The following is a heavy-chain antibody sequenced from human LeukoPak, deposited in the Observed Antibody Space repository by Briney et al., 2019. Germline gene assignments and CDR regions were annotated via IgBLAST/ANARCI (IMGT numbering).Heavy chain of an antibody. V-gene: IGHV3-21*01. Sequence: GGSLRLSCAASGFTFSSYSMNRVRQAPGKGLEWVSSISSSSSYIYYADSVKGRFTISRDNAKNSLYLQMNSLRAEDTAVYYCARPTYYYDSSAYGPYYFDYWGQGTLVTVSS. J-gene: IGHJ4*02. CDR3: ARPTYYYDSSAYGPYYFDY. D-gene: IGHD3-22*01. CDR1: GFTFSSYS. CDR2: ISSSSSYI.